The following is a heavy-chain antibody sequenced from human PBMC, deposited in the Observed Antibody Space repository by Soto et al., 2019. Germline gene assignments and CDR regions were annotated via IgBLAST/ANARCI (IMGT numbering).Heavy chain of an antibody. CDR1: GASIRSSSSY. D-gene: IGHD3-22*01. J-gene: IGHJ4*02. CDR2: IYYRGNT. CDR3: ARDRGYYYDSSGYYFDY. V-gene: IGHV4-31*03. Sequence: PSLTLSLPCTVSGASIRSSSSYWSWIRQHPGKGLEWIGNIYYRGNTYYNPSLKSRVTISVDTSKNQFSLKLSSVTAADTAVYFFARDRGYYYDSSGYYFDYWGQGTLVTVSS.